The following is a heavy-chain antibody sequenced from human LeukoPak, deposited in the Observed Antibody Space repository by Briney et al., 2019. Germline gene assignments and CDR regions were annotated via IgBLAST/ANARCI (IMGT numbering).Heavy chain of an antibody. D-gene: IGHD1-1*01. CDR2: IYPGDSDT. CDR3: ARQAATAYDYFDF. CDR1: GYSFTTYW. V-gene: IGHV5-51*01. J-gene: IGHJ4*02. Sequence: GVSLKISCKGSGYSFTTYWIGWVRQMPGKGLEWMGIIYPGDSDTRYSPSFQGQVTISADKSINTAYLQWSSLKASDTAMYYCARQAATAYDYFDFWGQGTLVTVSS.